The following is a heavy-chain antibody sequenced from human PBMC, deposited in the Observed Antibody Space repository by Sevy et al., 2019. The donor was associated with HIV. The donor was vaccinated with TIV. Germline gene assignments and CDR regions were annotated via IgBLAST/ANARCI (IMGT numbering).Heavy chain of an antibody. V-gene: IGHV3-30*04. CDR2: ISYDGNNR. CDR3: ARVAVEYCTNDGYHRFDH. Sequence: GGSLRLSCVASGFTFPIYSVVWVRRAPGKGLEWLTLISYDGNNRYYADSVKGRFTISRDNSNNMLYLQMSSLRVEDAAVFFCARVAVEYCTNDGYHRFDHWGLGTLVTVSS. J-gene: IGHJ4*02. CDR1: GFTFPIYS. D-gene: IGHD2-8*01.